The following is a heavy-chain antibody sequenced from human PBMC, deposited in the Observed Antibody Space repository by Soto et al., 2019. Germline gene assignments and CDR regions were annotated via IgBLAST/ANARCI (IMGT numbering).Heavy chain of an antibody. CDR1: GFTFSSYA. CDR3: AKPRFGELAPVDY. V-gene: IGHV3-23*01. Sequence: EVQLLESGGGLVQPGGSLRLSCAASGFTFSSYAMSWVRQAPGKGLEWVSAISGSGGSTYYADSVKGRFTIARDNSKNTLYLQMNSLRAEVTAVYYCAKPRFGELAPVDYWGQGTLVTVSS. D-gene: IGHD3-10*01. J-gene: IGHJ4*02. CDR2: ISGSGGST.